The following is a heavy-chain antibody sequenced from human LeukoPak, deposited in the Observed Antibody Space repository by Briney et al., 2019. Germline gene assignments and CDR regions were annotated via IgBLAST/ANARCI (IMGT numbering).Heavy chain of an antibody. CDR3: ARGAESGVAVIFHFGY. J-gene: IGHJ4*02. CDR1: GFTFSSYA. D-gene: IGHD3-3*01. CDR2: ISSSSSYI. Sequence: PGGSLRLSCAASGFTFSSYAMNWVRQAPGKGLEWVSSISSSSSYIYYADSVRGRFTISRDNAKNSLYLQMNSLRAEDTAVYYCARGAESGVAVIFHFGYWGQGTLVTVSS. V-gene: IGHV3-21*01.